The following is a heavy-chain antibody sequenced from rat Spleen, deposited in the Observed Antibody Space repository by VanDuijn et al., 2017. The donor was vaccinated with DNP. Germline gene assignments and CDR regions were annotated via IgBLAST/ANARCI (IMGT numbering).Heavy chain of an antibody. Sequence: EVKLLESGGGLVQPGRSLKLSCAASGFTFSDYNMGWVRQAPKKGLEWVASISYDGRNTYYGDSVKGRFTISRDNGKTTLYLQMDSLRSEDTATYYCGRRKNYGLSYYFDYWGQGVMVTVSS. D-gene: IGHD1-6*01. V-gene: IGHV5-7*01. CDR3: GRRKNYGLSYYFDY. J-gene: IGHJ2*01. CDR1: GFTFSDYN. CDR2: ISYDGRNT.